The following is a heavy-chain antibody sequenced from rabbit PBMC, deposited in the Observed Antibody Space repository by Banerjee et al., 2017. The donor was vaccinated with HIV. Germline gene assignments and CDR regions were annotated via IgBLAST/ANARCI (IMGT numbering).Heavy chain of an antibody. CDR2: IYAGSSGST. J-gene: IGHJ4*01. V-gene: IGHV1S40*01. CDR1: GLDFSSSYW. Sequence: QSLDESGGDLVKPGASLTLTCTASGLDFSSSYWICWVRQAPGKGLEWIACIYAGSSGSTQYANWAKGRFTISRTSSTTVTLQMTSLTAADTASYFCARDLAGVIGWNFNLWGQGTLVTVS. CDR3: ARDLAGVIGWNFNL. D-gene: IGHD4-1*01.